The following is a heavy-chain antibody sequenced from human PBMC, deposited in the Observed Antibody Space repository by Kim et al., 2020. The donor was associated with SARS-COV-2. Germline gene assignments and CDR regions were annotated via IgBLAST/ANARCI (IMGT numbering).Heavy chain of an antibody. D-gene: IGHD4-17*01. CDR1: GFTFSSYS. J-gene: IGHJ4*02. Sequence: GGSLRLSCAASGFTFSSYSMNWVRQAPGKGLEWVSSISSSSSYIYYADSVKGRFTISRDNAKNSLYLQMNSLRAEDTAVYYCARDPLDYGDYSFDYWGQGTLVTVSS. V-gene: IGHV3-21*01. CDR2: ISSSSSYI. CDR3: ARDPLDYGDYSFDY.